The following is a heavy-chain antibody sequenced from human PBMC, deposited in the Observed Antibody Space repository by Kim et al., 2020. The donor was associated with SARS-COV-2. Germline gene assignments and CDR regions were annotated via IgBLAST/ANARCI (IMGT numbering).Heavy chain of an antibody. CDR2: ISSSGSTI. V-gene: IGHV3-48*03. D-gene: IGHD2-15*01. J-gene: IGHJ4*02. Sequence: GGSLRLSCAASGFTFSSYEMNWVRQAPGKGLEWVSYISSSGSTIYYADSVKGRFTISRDNAKNSLYLQMNSLRAEDTAVYYCARDVVAAYFDYWGQGTLVTVSS. CDR1: GFTFSSYE. CDR3: ARDVVAAYFDY.